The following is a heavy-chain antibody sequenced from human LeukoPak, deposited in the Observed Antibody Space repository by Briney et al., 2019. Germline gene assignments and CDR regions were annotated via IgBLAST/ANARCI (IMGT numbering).Heavy chain of an antibody. CDR2: ISAYNGNT. Sequence: GASVKVSCKASGYTFTSYGISWVRQAPGQGLEWMGWISAYNGNTNYAQKFQGRVTMTEDTSTDTAYMELSSLRSEDTAVYYCATAREQWLDSGFDPWGQGTLVTVSS. V-gene: IGHV1-18*01. D-gene: IGHD6-19*01. CDR3: ATAREQWLDSGFDP. J-gene: IGHJ5*02. CDR1: GYTFTSYG.